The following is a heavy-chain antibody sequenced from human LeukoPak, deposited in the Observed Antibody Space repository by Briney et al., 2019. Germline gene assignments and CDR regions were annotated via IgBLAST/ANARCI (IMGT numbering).Heavy chain of an antibody. D-gene: IGHD6-19*01. V-gene: IGHV4-61*02. J-gene: IGHJ3*02. CDR2: IYTSGST. CDR1: GDSISSSSSY. Sequence: SSETLSLTCTVSGDSISSSSSYWSWIRQPAGKGLEWIGRIYTSGSTNYNPSLKSRVTISVDTSENQFSLKLSSVTAADTAVYYCARRSGWYDSLAFDIWGQGTMVTVSS. CDR3: ARRSGWYDSLAFDI.